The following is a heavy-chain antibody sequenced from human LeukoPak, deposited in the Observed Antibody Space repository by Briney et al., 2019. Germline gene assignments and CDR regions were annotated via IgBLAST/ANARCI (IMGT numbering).Heavy chain of an antibody. V-gene: IGHV1-2*02. CDR3: ARGGYVIVRDWFDP. D-gene: IGHD2/OR15-2a*01. Sequence: ASVKVSCKASGYTLTGYYMHWVRQAPRQGLEWMGWINPNSGDTKYAQKFQGRGTMTRDTSMNTAYMELSRLRSDDTALYYCARGGYVIVRDWFDPWGQGTLVTVSS. CDR1: GYTLTGYY. CDR2: INPNSGDT. J-gene: IGHJ5*02.